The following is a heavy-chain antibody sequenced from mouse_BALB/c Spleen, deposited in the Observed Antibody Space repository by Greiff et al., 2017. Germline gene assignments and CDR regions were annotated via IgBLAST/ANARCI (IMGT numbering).Heavy chain of an antibody. D-gene: IGHD2-3*01. CDR3: ARVLYDGYYYAMDY. Sequence: QVQLQQSGPELVRPGVSVKISCKGSGYTFTDYAMHWVKQSHAKSLEWIGVISTYYGNTNYNQKFKGKATMTVDKSSSTAYMELARLTSEDSAIYYCARVLYDGYYYAMDYWGQGTSGTVAS. V-gene: IGHV1-67*01. CDR1: GYTFTDYA. CDR2: ISTYYGNT. J-gene: IGHJ4*01.